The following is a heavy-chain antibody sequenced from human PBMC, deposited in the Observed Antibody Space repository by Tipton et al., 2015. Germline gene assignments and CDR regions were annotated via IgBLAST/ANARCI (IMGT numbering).Heavy chain of an antibody. CDR3: ACQDYDSLTRDYQTVDY. D-gene: IGHD3-9*01. CDR1: GGSVSSGSYY. CDR2: INYNDGS. J-gene: IGHJ4*02. Sequence: SLTCTVSGGSVSSGSYYWSWIRQPPGKGLEWIGNINYNDGSNYTPSLKGRVTISLDTSKNQFSLKLTSVTAADTAVYYCACQDYDSLTRDYQTVDYWGQGTLVTVSS. V-gene: IGHV4-61*01.